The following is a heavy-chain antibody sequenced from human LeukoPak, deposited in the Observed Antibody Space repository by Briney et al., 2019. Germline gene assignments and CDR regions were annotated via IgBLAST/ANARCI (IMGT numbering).Heavy chain of an antibody. J-gene: IGHJ4*02. CDR2: IIPIFGTA. D-gene: IGHD3-10*01. Sequence: ASVKVSCKAPGGTFSSYAISWVRQAPGQGLEWMGGIIPIFGTANYAQKFQGRVTITADESTSTAYMELSSLRSEDTAVYYCARSYYYGSGSYNNSDYWGQGTLVTVSS. V-gene: IGHV1-69*01. CDR3: ARSYYYGSGSYNNSDY. CDR1: GGTFSSYA.